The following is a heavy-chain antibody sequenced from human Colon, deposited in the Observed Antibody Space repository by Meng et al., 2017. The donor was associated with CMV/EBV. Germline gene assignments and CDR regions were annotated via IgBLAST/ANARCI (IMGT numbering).Heavy chain of an antibody. D-gene: IGHD4-11*01. CDR1: VFTFGAFP. Sequence: LASAASVFTFGAFPVRWVRRAPGEGLGWVALISPDGTKEYCAESVKGRFSLSRDNSQNTVNVHMNSLGGDDTAVYYCARASNSSFDPWGQGTLVTVSS. CDR2: ISPDGTKE. J-gene: IGHJ5*02. V-gene: IGHV3-30*04. CDR3: ARASNSSFDP.